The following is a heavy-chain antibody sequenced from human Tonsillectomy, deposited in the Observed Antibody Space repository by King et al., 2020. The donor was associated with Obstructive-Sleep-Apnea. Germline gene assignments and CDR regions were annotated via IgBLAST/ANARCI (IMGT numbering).Heavy chain of an antibody. Sequence: QLVQSGAEVKKPGESLKISCKGSGYSFTSYWIGWVRQMPGKGLEWMGIIYPGDSDTRYSPSFQGQVTISADKSISTAYLQWSSLKASDTAMYYCARRRYSGSYSRYYFDYWGQGTLVTVSS. D-gene: IGHD1-26*01. CDR2: IYPGDSDT. CDR3: ARRRYSGSYSRYYFDY. J-gene: IGHJ4*02. CDR1: GYSFTSYW. V-gene: IGHV5-51*01.